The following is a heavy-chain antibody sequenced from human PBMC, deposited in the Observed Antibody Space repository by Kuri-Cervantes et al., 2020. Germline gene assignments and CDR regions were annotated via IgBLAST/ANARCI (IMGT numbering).Heavy chain of an antibody. CDR3: ARSYGEQWLGKYNWFDP. V-gene: IGHV1-18*01. CDR1: GYTFTGYY. J-gene: IGHJ5*02. CDR2: ISAYNGNT. D-gene: IGHD6-19*01. Sequence: ASVKVSCKASGYTFTGYYIHWVRQAPGQGLEWMGWISAYNGNTNYAQKLQGRVTMTTDTSTSTAYMELRSLRSDDTAVYYCARSYGEQWLGKYNWFDPWGQGTLVTVSS.